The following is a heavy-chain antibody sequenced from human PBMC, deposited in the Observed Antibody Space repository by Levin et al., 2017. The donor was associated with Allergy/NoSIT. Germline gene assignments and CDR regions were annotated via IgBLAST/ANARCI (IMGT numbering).Heavy chain of an antibody. D-gene: IGHD3-3*01. J-gene: IGHJ5*02. CDR2: INHSGST. Sequence: ASETLSLTCAVYGGSFSGYYWSWIRQPPGKGLEWIGEINHSGSTNYNPSLKSRVTISVDTSKNQFSLTLSSVTAADTAVYYCARGLPIFGVVIIVRWWFDPWGQGTLVTVSS. CDR1: GGSFSGYY. CDR3: ARGLPIFGVVIIVRWWFDP. V-gene: IGHV4-34*01.